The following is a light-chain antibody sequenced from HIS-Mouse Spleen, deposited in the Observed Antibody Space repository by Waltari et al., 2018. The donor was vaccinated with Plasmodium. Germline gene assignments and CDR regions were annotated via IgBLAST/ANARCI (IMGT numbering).Light chain of an antibody. V-gene: IGLV3-27*01. J-gene: IGLJ3*02. CDR1: VLATTY. CDR2: KDS. CDR3: YSAADNNLV. Sequence: SYELTQPSSLSVSPVQTSRNPCSEDVLATTYARWFQQKPGQAPVLVIYKDSERPSGIPERFSGSSSGTTVTLTISGAQVEDEADYYCYSAADNNLVFGGGTKLTVL.